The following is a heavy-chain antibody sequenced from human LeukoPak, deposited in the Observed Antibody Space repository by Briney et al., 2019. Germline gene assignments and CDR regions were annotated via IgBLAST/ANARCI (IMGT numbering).Heavy chain of an antibody. J-gene: IGHJ4*02. CDR1: GYTFTSYY. CDR3: ARGNPPYYFNY. V-gene: IGHV1-46*01. CDR2: INPNGGST. Sequence: APVKVSCKASGYTFTSYYMHWVRQAPGQGLEWMGLINPNGGSTTYAQKFQGRVTMTRDTSTRTVYMNLSSLRSEDTAVYSCARGNPPYYFNYWGQGTLVTVSS. D-gene: IGHD1-14*01.